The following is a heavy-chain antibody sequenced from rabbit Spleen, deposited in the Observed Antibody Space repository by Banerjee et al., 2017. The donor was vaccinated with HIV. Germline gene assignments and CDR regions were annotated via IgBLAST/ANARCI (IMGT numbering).Heavy chain of an antibody. D-gene: IGHD6-1*01. Sequence: LVESGGGLVQPGGTLTLTCTASGFTFSSYWMCWGRHAPGKGLEWIGCISSGGTTYYASWAKGRFTITSNTNQNTVTLKVTSLTGADTAAYFCARSVYNNVAYNAFNLWGPGTLVTVS. J-gene: IGHJ4*01. CDR2: ISSGGTT. CDR3: ARSVYNNVAYNAFNL. CDR1: GFTFSSYW. V-gene: IGHV1S28*01.